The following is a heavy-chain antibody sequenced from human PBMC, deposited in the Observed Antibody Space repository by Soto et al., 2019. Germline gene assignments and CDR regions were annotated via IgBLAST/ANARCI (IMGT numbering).Heavy chain of an antibody. CDR3: AVGIAVVRVYFDR. Sequence: EVQLVESGGGLVQPGGSLRLSCAASGFRFSSYSMNWVRQAPGKGPEWVSYIDHSSSSVRYVDSVEGRFTISRDNAKDSLSLQMNSLRVEDTAMYYCAVGIAVVRVYFDRWGRGTLVTVSS. V-gene: IGHV3-48*04. D-gene: IGHD6-19*01. CDR2: IDHSSSSV. CDR1: GFRFSSYS. J-gene: IGHJ2*01.